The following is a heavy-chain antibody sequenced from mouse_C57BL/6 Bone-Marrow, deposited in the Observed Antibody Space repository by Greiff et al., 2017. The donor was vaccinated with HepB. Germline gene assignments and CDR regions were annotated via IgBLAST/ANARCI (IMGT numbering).Heavy chain of an antibody. D-gene: IGHD1-1*01. CDR1: GFPITSDSY. V-gene: IGHV12-3*01. J-gene: IGHJ2*01. Sequence: VQLVESGPGLVKPSQSLFLTCSITGFPITSDSYWFLIRPSPGKPLEWMGYITHSGETFYNPSLQSPISITRETSKNQFFLQLNSVTTEDTAMYDYEGANSTVVDYWGQGTTLTVSS. CDR3: EGANSTVVDY. CDR2: ITHSGET.